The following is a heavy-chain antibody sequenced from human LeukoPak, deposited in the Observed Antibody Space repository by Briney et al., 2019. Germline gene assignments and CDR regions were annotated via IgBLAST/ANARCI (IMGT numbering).Heavy chain of an antibody. J-gene: IGHJ6*03. CDR1: GDSVSINSAA. Sequence: SQTLSLTCAISGDSVSINSAAWNWIKQSPSRGLEWLGSTYYRSKWYKDYAVSVKSRMTINPDTSKNQFSLQLNSVTHEDTAVYYCAREGLGAGTPYYYMDVWGKGTTVTVSS. CDR3: AREGLGAGTPYYYMDV. CDR2: TYYRSKWYK. V-gene: IGHV6-1*01. D-gene: IGHD1-7*01.